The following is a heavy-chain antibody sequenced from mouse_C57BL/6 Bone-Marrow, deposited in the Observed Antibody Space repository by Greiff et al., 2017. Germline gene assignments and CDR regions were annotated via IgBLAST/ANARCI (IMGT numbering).Heavy chain of an antibody. V-gene: IGHV1-81*01. Sequence: VQLQQSGAELARPGASVKLSCKASGYTFTSYGISWVKQRTGQGLEWIGEIYPRSGNTYYNEKFKGKATLTADTSSNTAYLQLSSLTSEDTAVYYCTLLLRFDYWGQGTTLTVSS. D-gene: IGHD1-1*01. CDR3: TLLLRFDY. CDR1: GYTFTSYG. CDR2: IYPRSGNT. J-gene: IGHJ2*01.